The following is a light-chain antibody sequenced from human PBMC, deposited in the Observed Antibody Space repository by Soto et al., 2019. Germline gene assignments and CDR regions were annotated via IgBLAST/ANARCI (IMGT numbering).Light chain of an antibody. Sequence: EIVLTQSPATLSLSPGERATLSCRASQGVSSHLAWYQHKPGQAPRLLIYDASSRATGVPARFSGSGSGTDGTLTISSLESEDVAVYYCQQRRNWPITFGQGTRLEIK. CDR3: QQRRNWPIT. J-gene: IGKJ5*01. CDR1: QGVSSH. CDR2: DAS. V-gene: IGKV3-11*01.